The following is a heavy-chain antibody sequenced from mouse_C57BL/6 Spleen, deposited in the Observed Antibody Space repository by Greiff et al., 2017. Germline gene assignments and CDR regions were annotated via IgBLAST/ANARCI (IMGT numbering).Heavy chain of an antibody. CDR1: GYTFTDYY. J-gene: IGHJ3*01. CDR2: INPNNGGT. V-gene: IGHV1-26*01. Sequence: EVQLQQSGPELVKPGASVKISCKASGYTFTDYYMNWVKQSHGKSLEWIGDINPNNGGTSYNQKFKGKATLTVDKSSSTAYMELRSLTSEDSAVYYCARGGGDGYYSSWFAYWGQGTLVTVSA. CDR3: ARGGGDGYYSSWFAY. D-gene: IGHD2-3*01.